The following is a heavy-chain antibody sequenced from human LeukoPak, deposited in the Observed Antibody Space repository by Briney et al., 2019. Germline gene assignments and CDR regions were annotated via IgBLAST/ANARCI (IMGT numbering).Heavy chain of an antibody. CDR1: GFTFDDYA. V-gene: IGHV3-9*01. D-gene: IGHD3-22*01. CDR2: ISWNSGSI. J-gene: IGHJ4*02. Sequence: GGSLRLSCAASGFTFDDYAMHWVRQAPGKGLEWVSGISWNSGSIGCADSVKGRFTISRDNAKNSLYLQMNSLRAEDTALYYCAKAYYYDSSGSGGFDYWGQGTLVTVSS. CDR3: AKAYYYDSSGSGGFDY.